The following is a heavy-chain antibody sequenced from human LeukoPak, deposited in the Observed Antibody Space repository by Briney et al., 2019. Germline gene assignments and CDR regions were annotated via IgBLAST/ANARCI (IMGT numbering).Heavy chain of an antibody. D-gene: IGHD3-10*01. CDR1: GYSFSHHW. J-gene: IGHJ5*02. CDR2: MYPGDSDT. Sequence: GESLKISCQGSGYSFSHHWIAWERKMPGKGLEWMAMMYPGDSDTRYSPSFQGQVTISVDKSISTAYLQWNSLKASDTGMYYCARRDTSGSLFWFDPWGQGTLVTVSS. V-gene: IGHV5-51*01. CDR3: ARRDTSGSLFWFDP.